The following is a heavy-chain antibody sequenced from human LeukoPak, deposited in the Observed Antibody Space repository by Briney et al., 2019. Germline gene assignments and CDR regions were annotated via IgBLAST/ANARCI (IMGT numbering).Heavy chain of an antibody. CDR2: INHSGST. J-gene: IGHJ1*01. CDR3: AYSSAFQQH. D-gene: IGHD3-22*01. CDR1: GGSFSDY. V-gene: IGHV4-34*01. Sequence: SETLSLTCAVYGGSFSDYWSWIRQPPGKGLEWIGEINHSGSTNYNPSLKSRVTISVDTSKNQFSLKLSSVTAADTAVYYCAYSSAFQQHCGQGTLVTVSS.